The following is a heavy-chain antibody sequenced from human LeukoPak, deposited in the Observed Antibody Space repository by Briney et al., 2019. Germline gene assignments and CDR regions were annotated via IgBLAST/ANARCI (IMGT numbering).Heavy chain of an antibody. D-gene: IGHD1-26*01. CDR1: GYTFTTYG. CDR3: ARDTRWELPPGRAFDI. J-gene: IGHJ3*02. Sequence: ASVKVSCKASGYTFTTYGINWVRQAPGQGLEWMGWISAYNGNTNYAQKLQGRVTMTTDTSTSTAHMELRGLRSDDTAVYYCARDTRWELPPGRAFDIWGQGTMVTVSS. V-gene: IGHV1-18*01. CDR2: ISAYNGNT.